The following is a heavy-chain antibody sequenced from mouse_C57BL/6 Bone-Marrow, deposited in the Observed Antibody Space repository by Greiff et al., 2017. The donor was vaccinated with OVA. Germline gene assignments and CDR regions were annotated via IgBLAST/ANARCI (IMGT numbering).Heavy chain of an antibody. V-gene: IGHV5-6*01. CDR2: ISSGGSYT. CDR1: GFTFSSYG. Sequence: ELHLVESGGDLVKPGGSLKLSCAASGFTFSSYGISWVRQTPDKRLEWVATISSGGSYTYYPDSVKGRFTISRDNAKNTLYLQMSSLKSEDTAMYYSARRTGDFDYWGQGTTLTVSS. J-gene: IGHJ2*01. CDR3: ARRTGDFDY. D-gene: IGHD4-1*01.